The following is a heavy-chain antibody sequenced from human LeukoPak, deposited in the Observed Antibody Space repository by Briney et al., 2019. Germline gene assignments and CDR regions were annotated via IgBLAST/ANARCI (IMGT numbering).Heavy chain of an antibody. CDR2: ISSRGSII. CDR1: GFTSNTHA. V-gene: IGHV3-48*01. Sequence: GGSLRLSCAASGFTSNTHAMTWVRQAPGKGLEWVSDISSRGSIIYYADSVKGRFTISRDNAKNSLYLQMNSLRVEDTALYYCARDYGGNSWGYWGQGTLVTVSS. CDR3: ARDYGGNSWGY. D-gene: IGHD4-23*01. J-gene: IGHJ4*02.